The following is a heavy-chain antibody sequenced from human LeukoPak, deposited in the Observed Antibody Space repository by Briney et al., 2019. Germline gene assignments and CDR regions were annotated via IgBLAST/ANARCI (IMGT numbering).Heavy chain of an antibody. CDR1: GGSISSYY. Sequence: PSETLSLTCTVSGGSISSYYRSSIRQPPGKGLEWIGYIYYSGSTNYNPSLKSRVTISVDTSKNQFSLKLSSVTAADTAVYYCARGGYRPIDFDYWGQGTLVTVSS. V-gene: IGHV4-59*01. D-gene: IGHD3-16*02. J-gene: IGHJ4*02. CDR2: IYYSGST. CDR3: ARGGYRPIDFDY.